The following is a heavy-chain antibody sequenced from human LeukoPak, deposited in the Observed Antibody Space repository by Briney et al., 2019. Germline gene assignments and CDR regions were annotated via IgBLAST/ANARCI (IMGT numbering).Heavy chain of an antibody. CDR1: GSTFSSYA. J-gene: IGHJ3*02. CDR3: AKGLLWFGELLPDDAFDI. V-gene: IGHV3-23*01. D-gene: IGHD3-10*01. Sequence: GGSLRLSCAASGSTFSSYAMSWVRQAPGKGLEWVSAISGSGGSTYYADSVKGRFTISRDNSKNTLYLQMNSLRAEDTAVYYCAKGLLWFGELLPDDAFDIWGQGTMVTVSS. CDR2: ISGSGGST.